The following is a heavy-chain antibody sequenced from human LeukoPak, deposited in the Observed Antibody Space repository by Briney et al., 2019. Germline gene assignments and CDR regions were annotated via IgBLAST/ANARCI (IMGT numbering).Heavy chain of an antibody. Sequence: SETLSLTCTVSGGSISSGRYYWSWIRQPAGKGLEWIGRLYTSGSTTYNPSLKSRVTISVDTSKSQFSLKLSSVTAADTAVYYCARSPSGYYDSSGYYLYYFDDWGQGTLVTVSS. CDR1: GGSISSGRYY. D-gene: IGHD3-22*01. CDR3: ARSPSGYYDSSGYYLYYFDD. V-gene: IGHV4-61*02. J-gene: IGHJ4*02. CDR2: LYTSGST.